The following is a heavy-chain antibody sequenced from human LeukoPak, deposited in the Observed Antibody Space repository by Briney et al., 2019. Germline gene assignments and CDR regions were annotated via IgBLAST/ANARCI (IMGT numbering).Heavy chain of an antibody. J-gene: IGHJ4*02. CDR3: TKEHSSGWHTIDC. Sequence: GGSLRLSCAASGFTFAEYSMHWVRQAPGKGLEWVSVINRNGGEIQYAESVKGRFIISRDNNKNTLYLQMNSLRTEDTALYYGTKEHSSGWHTIDCWGQGTLVTVSS. V-gene: IGHV3-43*01. CDR2: INRNGGEI. CDR1: GFTFAEYS. D-gene: IGHD6-19*01.